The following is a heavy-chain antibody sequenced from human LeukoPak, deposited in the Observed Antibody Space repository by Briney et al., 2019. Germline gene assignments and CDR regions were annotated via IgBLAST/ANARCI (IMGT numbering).Heavy chain of an antibody. J-gene: IGHJ6*03. D-gene: IGHD3-10*01. CDR1: GGSISSYY. Sequence: SETLSLTCTVSGGSISSYYWSWIRQPPGKGLEWIGYIYYSGSTNYNPALKSRVTMSVDSSKKQFSLNLSSVTAADTAVYYCARAASGDAVDYYGSGRRFYSYYMDVWGKGTTVTISS. CDR3: ARAASGDAVDYYGSGRRFYSYYMDV. CDR2: IYYSGST. V-gene: IGHV4-59*12.